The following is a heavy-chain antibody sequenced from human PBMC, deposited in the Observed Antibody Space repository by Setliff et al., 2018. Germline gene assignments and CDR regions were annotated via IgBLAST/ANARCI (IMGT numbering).Heavy chain of an antibody. J-gene: IGHJ4*02. V-gene: IGHV1-3*04. CDR3: ARGSRGFDY. Sequence: ASVKVSCKASGYTFSANAIHWVRKAPGQRLEWMGFIYTDNGNTKYSKNFQDRVAITRYTSASTAYMELSSLTSEDTAVYFCARGSRGFDYWGQGALVTVSS. CDR2: IYTDNGNT. CDR1: GYTFSANA.